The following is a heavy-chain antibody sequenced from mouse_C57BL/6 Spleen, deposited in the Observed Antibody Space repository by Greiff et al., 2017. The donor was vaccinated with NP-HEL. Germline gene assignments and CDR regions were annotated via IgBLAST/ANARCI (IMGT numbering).Heavy chain of an antibody. CDR3: ARGTGEDYFDY. V-gene: IGHV1-82*01. D-gene: IGHD3-3*01. Sequence: QVQLQQSGPELVKPGASVKISCKASGYAFSSSWMNWVKQRPGKGLEWIGRIYPGDGDTNYNGKFKGKATLTADKSSSTAYMQLSSLTSEDSAVYFCARGTGEDYFDYWGQGTTLTVSS. CDR1: GYAFSSSW. CDR2: IYPGDGDT. J-gene: IGHJ2*01.